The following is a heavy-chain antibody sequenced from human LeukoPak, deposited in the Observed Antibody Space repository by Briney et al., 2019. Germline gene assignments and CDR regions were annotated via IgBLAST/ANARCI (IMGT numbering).Heavy chain of an antibody. D-gene: IGHD6-13*01. CDR1: GYTFSDSY. CDR2: INPNSGVT. J-gene: IGHJ4*02. CDR3: ARGFMSAAGPCDY. Sequence: ASVKVSCKASGYTFSDSYIHFVRQAPGQGLEWMGRINPNSGVTHYAQKFHVRVTMTRDTSMNTAYMQLSGLTPDDTAVYFCARGFMSAAGPCDYWGQGTLVTVSS. V-gene: IGHV1-2*06.